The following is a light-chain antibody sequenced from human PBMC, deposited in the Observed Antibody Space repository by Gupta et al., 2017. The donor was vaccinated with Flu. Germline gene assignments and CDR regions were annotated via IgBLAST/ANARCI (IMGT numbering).Light chain of an antibody. CDR1: RSDVGAYEY. Sequence: QSALTQPRSVSGSPGQSVSISCTGTRSDVGAYEYVSWYQQYPGKAPKVMIYDVYRRPAGVPDRFSASKSGNTASLTISVLQAEDEADYYCCSHAGSYSWVFGGGTKLTVL. CDR3: CSHAGSYSWV. CDR2: DVY. V-gene: IGLV2-11*01. J-gene: IGLJ3*02.